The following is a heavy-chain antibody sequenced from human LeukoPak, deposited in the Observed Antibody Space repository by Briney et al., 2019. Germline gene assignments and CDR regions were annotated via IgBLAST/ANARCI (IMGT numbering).Heavy chain of an antibody. Sequence: ASVRVSCKASGGTFSRYAISWVRQAPGKGLEWMGRIIPILGIANYAQKFQGRVTITVDKSTSTAYMELSSLRSEDTAVYYCARDDAAAAPYYYGMDVWGQGTTVTVSS. CDR3: ARDDAAAAPYYYGMDV. CDR2: IIPILGIA. D-gene: IGHD6-13*01. CDR1: GGTFSRYA. V-gene: IGHV1-69*04. J-gene: IGHJ6*02.